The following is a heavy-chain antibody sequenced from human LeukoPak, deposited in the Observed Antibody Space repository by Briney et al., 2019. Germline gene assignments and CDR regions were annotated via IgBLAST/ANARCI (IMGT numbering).Heavy chain of an antibody. CDR3: ARDLGYSSSHFDY. CDR1: GGSISSGGYY. D-gene: IGHD6-6*01. V-gene: IGHV4-31*03. J-gene: IGHJ4*02. CDR2: IYYSGST. Sequence: PSETLSLTCTVSGGSISSGGYYWSWIRQHPGKGLEWIGYIYYSGSTYYNPSLKSRVTISVDTSKNQFSLKLSSVTAADTAVYCCARDLGYSSSHFDYWGQGTLVTVSS.